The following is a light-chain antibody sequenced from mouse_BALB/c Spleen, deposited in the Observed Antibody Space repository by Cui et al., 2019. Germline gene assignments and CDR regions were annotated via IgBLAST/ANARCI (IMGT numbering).Light chain of an antibody. Sequence: DIQMTQSPASLSASLGGEVTIPSKPSQDMNEYIAWYQHKPGKGPRLLINYTSTIQPGIPSGFSGSGSGRDYSFSISNLEPEDIATYYCLQYDNLLYTFGGGTKLEIK. CDR2: YTS. J-gene: IGKJ2*01. CDR1: QDMNEY. CDR3: LQYDNLLYT. V-gene: IGKV19-93*01.